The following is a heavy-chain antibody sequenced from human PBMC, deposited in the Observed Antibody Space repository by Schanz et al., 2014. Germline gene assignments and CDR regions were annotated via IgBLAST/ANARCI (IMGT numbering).Heavy chain of an antibody. CDR1: GLTFSKYW. Sequence: EVQLVESGGGLVQPGGPLRLSCGGSGLTFSKYWMSWVRQAPGKGLEWVANIKQDGSEKYYVDAVKGRFTISRDNAKNSMYLHMKSLRGEDTAVYYCARDNYYGSGSCAYWGQGTLXTVSS. D-gene: IGHD3-10*01. CDR3: ARDNYYGSGSCAY. V-gene: IGHV3-7*04. CDR2: IKQDGSEK. J-gene: IGHJ4*02.